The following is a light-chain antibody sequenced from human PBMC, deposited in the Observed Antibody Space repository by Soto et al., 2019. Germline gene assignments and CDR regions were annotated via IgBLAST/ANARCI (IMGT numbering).Light chain of an antibody. CDR3: QRSYSTTWT. CDR2: EAS. V-gene: IGKV1-39*01. CDR1: QSISNH. J-gene: IGKJ1*01. Sequence: DIQMTQSPSSPSASVGDRVTITCRTSQSISNHLHWYQQTPGKAPNLMIYEASTLQSGVPSRFSGSGSETDFTLTISSLQPEDFATYSCQRSYSTTWTFGQGTKVDIK.